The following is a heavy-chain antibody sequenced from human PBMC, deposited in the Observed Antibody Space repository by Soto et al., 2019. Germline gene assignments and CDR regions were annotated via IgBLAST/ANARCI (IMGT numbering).Heavy chain of an antibody. J-gene: IGHJ5*02. CDR3: ARGFIVFGFGGVIYGAKSRSWFDP. D-gene: IGHD3-16*02. CDR2: INHSGST. V-gene: IGHV4-34*01. CDR1: GGSFSGYY. Sequence: SETLSLTCAVYGGSFSGYYWSWIRQPPGKGLEWIGEINHSGSTNYNPSLKSRVTISVDTSKNQFSLKLSSVTAADTAVYYCARGFIVFGFGGVIYGAKSRSWFDPWGQGTLVTVSS.